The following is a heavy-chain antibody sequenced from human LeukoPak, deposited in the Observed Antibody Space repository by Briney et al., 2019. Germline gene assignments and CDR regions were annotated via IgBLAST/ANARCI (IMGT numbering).Heavy chain of an antibody. V-gene: IGHV3-21*01. J-gene: IGHJ6*03. CDR2: ISSSSSYI. CDR3: ARVRVGVYRYMDV. CDR1: GFTFSSYS. Sequence: PGGSLRLSCAASGFTFSSYSMNWVRQAPGKGLEWVSSISSSSSYIYYADSVKGRFTISRDNAKNSLHLQMNSLRAEDTAVYYCARVRVGVYRYMDVWGKGTTVTISS. D-gene: IGHD6-13*01.